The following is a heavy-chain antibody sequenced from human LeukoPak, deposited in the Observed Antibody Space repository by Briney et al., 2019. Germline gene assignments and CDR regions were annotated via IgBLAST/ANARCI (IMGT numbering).Heavy chain of an antibody. Sequence: TGGSLRLSCAASGFTFDDYAMHWVRQAPGKGLEWASGISWNSGSIGYADSVKGRFTISRDNAKNSLYLQMNSLRAEDTALYYCAKDKRIAVAGALDYWGQGTLVTVSS. J-gene: IGHJ4*02. D-gene: IGHD6-19*01. CDR1: GFTFDDYA. CDR2: ISWNSGSI. V-gene: IGHV3-9*01. CDR3: AKDKRIAVAGALDY.